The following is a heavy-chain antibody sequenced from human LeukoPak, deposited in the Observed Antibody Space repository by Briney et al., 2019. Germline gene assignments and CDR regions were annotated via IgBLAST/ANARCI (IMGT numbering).Heavy chain of an antibody. CDR2: ISGSGGST. CDR3: AKVSKREGYFDY. CDR1: GFTFNTFG. V-gene: IGHV3-23*01. Sequence: GGSLRLSCAATGFTFNTFGMSWVRQAPGKGLEWVSAISGSGGSTYYADSVKGRFTISRDNSKNTLYLQMNNLRAEDTAVYYCAKVSKREGYFDYRGQGTLVTVSS. J-gene: IGHJ4*02.